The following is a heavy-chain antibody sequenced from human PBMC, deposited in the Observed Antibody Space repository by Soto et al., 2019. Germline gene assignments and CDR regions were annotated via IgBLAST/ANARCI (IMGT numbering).Heavy chain of an antibody. CDR1: GFTFSGSA. CDR2: IRSKANSYAT. Sequence: GGSLRLSCAASGFTFSGSAMHWVRQASGKGLEWVGRIRSKANSYATAYAASVKGRFTISRDDSKNTAYLQMNSLKTEDTAVNYCTRFTQVVVLWGRGTLVTVSS. V-gene: IGHV3-73*01. D-gene: IGHD3-22*01. CDR3: TRFTQVVVL. J-gene: IGHJ2*01.